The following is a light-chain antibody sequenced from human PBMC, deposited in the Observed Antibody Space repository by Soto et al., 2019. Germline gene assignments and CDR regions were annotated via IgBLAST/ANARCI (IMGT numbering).Light chain of an antibody. V-gene: IGKV3-11*01. Sequence: EIVLTQSPGTLSLSPGERATLSCRASQSVSDSLFWYQQKLGQAPRLLIYAASTRATGIPARFSGSGSGTDFTLTISSLEPEDFAVYYCQQRSNWRSITFGQGTRLDIK. J-gene: IGKJ5*01. CDR2: AAS. CDR1: QSVSDS. CDR3: QQRSNWRSIT.